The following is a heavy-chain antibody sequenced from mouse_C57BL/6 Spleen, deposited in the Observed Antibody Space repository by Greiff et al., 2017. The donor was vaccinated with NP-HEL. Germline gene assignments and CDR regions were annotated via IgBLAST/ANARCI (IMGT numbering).Heavy chain of an antibody. CDR3: ARGDDYDYAMDY. V-gene: IGHV1-47*01. CDR2: FHPYNDDT. CDR1: GYTFTTYP. Sequence: VKLVESGAELVKPGASVKMSCKASGYTFTTYPIEWMKQNHGKSLEWIGNFHPYNDDTKYNEKFKGKATLTVEKSSSTVYLELSRLTSDDSAVYYCARGDDYDYAMDYWGQGTSVTVSS. D-gene: IGHD2-4*01. J-gene: IGHJ4*01.